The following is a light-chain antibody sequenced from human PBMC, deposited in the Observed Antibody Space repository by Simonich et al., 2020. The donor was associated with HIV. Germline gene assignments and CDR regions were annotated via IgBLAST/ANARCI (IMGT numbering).Light chain of an antibody. CDR1: QSMSTW. CDR2: YAS. Sequence: DIQMTQSPSTLSASVGDRVTITCRASQSMSTWLAWYQQKPGKAPKLLIYYASNLESGVPSRFSGSGSGTEFTLSISSLQPDDFATYYCHQYNGYSNTFGQGTKLEIK. CDR3: HQYNGYSNT. V-gene: IGKV1-5*03. J-gene: IGKJ2*01.